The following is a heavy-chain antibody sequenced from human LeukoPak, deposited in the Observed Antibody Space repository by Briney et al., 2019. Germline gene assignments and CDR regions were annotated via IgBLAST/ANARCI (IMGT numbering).Heavy chain of an antibody. CDR1: GFPFSAYA. Sequence: GGSLRLSCAASGFPFSAYAMSWVRQAPGKGREWVSGISGSDGSTYYADSVEGRFTISRDSSKSTLYLQMNSLRAEDTSVYYCAKGRDVAVTGTKVGSDYWGQGTLVTVSS. CDR2: ISGSDGST. J-gene: IGHJ4*02. CDR3: AKGRDVAVTGTKVGSDY. V-gene: IGHV3-23*01. D-gene: IGHD6-19*01.